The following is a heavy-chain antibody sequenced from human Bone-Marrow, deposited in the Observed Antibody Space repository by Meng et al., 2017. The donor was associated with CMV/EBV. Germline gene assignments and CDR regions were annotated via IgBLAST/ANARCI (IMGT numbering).Heavy chain of an antibody. D-gene: IGHD6-13*01. V-gene: IGHV4-34*01. J-gene: IGHJ4*02. CDR3: ARGRRSGSSSWLKHHQYFDY. CDR2: INHSGST. CDR1: GGSFSGYY. Sequence: SETLSLTCAVYGGSFSGYYWSWIRQPPGKGLEWIGEINHSGSTNYNPSLKSRVTISVDTSKNQFSLKLSSVTAADTAVYYCARGRRSGSSSWLKHHQYFDYWGQGTLVTVSS.